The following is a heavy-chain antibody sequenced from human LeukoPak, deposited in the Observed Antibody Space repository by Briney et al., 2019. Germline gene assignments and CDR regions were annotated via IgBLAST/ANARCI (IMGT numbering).Heavy chain of an antibody. CDR2: ISSDGIST. CDR1: GFTFSSNW. CDR3: ASFLCPTCS. J-gene: IGHJ5*02. D-gene: IGHD2-2*01. Sequence: GGSLRLSCAASGFTFSSNWMHWVRQAPGKGLVWVSRISSDGISTTYADSVKGRFATSRDNAKNTLYLQMNSLRVEDTAVYYCASFLCPTCSWGQGTLVTVSS. V-gene: IGHV3-74*01.